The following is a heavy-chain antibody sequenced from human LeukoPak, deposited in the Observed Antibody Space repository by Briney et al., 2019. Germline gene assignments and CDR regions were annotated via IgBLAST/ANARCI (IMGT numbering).Heavy chain of an antibody. CDR3: ARGDSSGYYPDAFDI. D-gene: IGHD3-22*01. CDR1: GFTVSSNY. J-gene: IGHJ3*02. CDR2: IYSAGST. V-gene: IGHV3-66*01. Sequence: GGSLRLSCAASGFTVSSNYMNWVRQAPGKGLEWVSVIYSAGSTYYADSVKGRFTISRDNSKNTLYLQMNSLRAEDTAVYYCARGDSSGYYPDAFDIWGPGAMVTVPS.